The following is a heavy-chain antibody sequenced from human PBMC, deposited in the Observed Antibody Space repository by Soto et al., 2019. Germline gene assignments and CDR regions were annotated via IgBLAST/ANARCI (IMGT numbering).Heavy chain of an antibody. D-gene: IGHD3-3*02. Sequence: SETLSLTCAVSGASISTSYWWSWVRQSPGKGLEWIGEIHYSGTTNYNPSLKSRVIISQDKSKNQFSLTLNSVTAADTAMYHCTRAHFKGLDYWGQGTLVT. CDR1: GASISTSYW. CDR3: TRAHFKGLDY. CDR2: IHYSGTT. J-gene: IGHJ4*02. V-gene: IGHV4-4*02.